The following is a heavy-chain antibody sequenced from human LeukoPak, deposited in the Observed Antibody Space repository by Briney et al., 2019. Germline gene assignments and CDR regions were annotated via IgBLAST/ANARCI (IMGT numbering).Heavy chain of an antibody. CDR1: GGSFSGYY. CDR2: INHSGST. D-gene: IGHD2-2*01. V-gene: IGHV4-34*01. CDR3: ARAVVVPAAIGTVVGVWFDP. J-gene: IGHJ5*02. Sequence: SETLSLTCAVYGGSFSGYYWSWIRQPPGKGLEWIGEINHSGSTNYNPSLKSRVTISVDTSKNQFSLKLSSVTAADTAVYYCARAVVVPAAIGTVVGVWFDPWGQGTLVTVSS.